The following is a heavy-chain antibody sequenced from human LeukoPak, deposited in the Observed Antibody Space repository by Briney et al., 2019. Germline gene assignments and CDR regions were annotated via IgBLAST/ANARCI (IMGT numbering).Heavy chain of an antibody. D-gene: IGHD3-9*01. CDR2: TYYSGST. CDR3: AGGHYDILTGYYSFIDY. CDR1: GGSISSYY. Sequence: PSETLSLTCTVSGGSISSYYWSWIRQPPGKGLEWIGYTYYSGSTNYNPSLKSRVTISVDTSKNQFSLKLSSVTAADTAVYYCAGGHYDILTGYYSFIDYWGQGTLVTVSS. J-gene: IGHJ4*02. V-gene: IGHV4-59*01.